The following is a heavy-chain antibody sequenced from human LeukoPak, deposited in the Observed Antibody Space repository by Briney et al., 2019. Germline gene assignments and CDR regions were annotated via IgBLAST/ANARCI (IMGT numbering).Heavy chain of an antibody. CDR1: GGSISSYY. CDR3: ARAGNFWSGMDV. V-gene: IGHV4-59*01. J-gene: IGHJ6*02. Sequence: PSETLSLTCTVSGGSISSYYWSWIRQPPGKGLEWIGYIYYSGSTNYNPSLKSRVTISVDTSKNQFSLKLSSVTAADTAVYYCARAGNFWSGMDVWGQGTTVTVSS. CDR2: IYYSGST. D-gene: IGHD3-3*01.